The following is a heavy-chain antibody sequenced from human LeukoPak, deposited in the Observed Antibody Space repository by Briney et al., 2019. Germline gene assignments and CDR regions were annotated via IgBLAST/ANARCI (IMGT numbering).Heavy chain of an antibody. CDR3: ASGPGSSGYYSSFDY. D-gene: IGHD3-22*01. CDR2: IIPIFGTA. Sequence: SVKVSCKASGYTFTSYYMHWVRQAPGQGLEWMGGIIPIFGTANYAQKFQGRVTITADESTSTAYMELSSLRSEDTAVYYCASGPGSSGYYSSFDYWGQGTLVTVSS. CDR1: GYTFTSYY. J-gene: IGHJ4*02. V-gene: IGHV1-69*13.